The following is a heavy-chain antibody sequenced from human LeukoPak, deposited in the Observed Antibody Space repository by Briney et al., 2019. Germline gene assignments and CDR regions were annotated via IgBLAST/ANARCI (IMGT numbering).Heavy chain of an antibody. CDR3: AKAPLTRFVGASSQYAFDI. V-gene: IGHV3-21*01. Sequence: GGSLRLSCAASGFTFSTYSMNWVRQAPGKGLEWVSSISGSSTYIYYADSVKGRFTISRDNSKNTLYLQMNSLRAEDTAVYYCAKAPLTRFVGASSQYAFDIWGQGTMVTVSS. J-gene: IGHJ3*02. CDR2: ISGSSTYI. D-gene: IGHD1-26*01. CDR1: GFTFSTYS.